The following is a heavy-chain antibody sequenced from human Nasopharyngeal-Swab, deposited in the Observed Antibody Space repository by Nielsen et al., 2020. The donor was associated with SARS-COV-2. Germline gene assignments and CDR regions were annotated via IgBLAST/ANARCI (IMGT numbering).Heavy chain of an antibody. J-gene: IGHJ4*02. D-gene: IGHD2-2*01. CDR1: GFTFSSYA. Sequence: GGSLRLSCAASGFTFSSYAMSWVRQAPGKGLEWVSAISGSGGSTYYADSVKGRFTISRDNSKNTLYLQMNSLRAEDTAVYYCAKSAGIVVPAAKLGTIDYWGQGTLVTVSS. V-gene: IGHV3-23*01. CDR2: ISGSGGST. CDR3: AKSAGIVVPAAKLGTIDY.